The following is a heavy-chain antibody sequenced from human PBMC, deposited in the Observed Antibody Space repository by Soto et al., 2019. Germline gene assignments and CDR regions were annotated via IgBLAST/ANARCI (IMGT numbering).Heavy chain of an antibody. CDR1: GFTVSKYW. D-gene: IGHD3-10*01. CDR2: ITSDGRST. V-gene: IGHV3-74*01. Sequence: EVQLVESGGGLVQPGGSLRLSCVASGFTVSKYWMHWVRQASGKGLVWLSRITSDGRSTSYGDSVKLRCTISGHNANNTVFLQTLSLKAEVTGVYYCVNRRGFDFWCQGAVVTV. CDR3: VNRRGFDF. J-gene: IGHJ4*02.